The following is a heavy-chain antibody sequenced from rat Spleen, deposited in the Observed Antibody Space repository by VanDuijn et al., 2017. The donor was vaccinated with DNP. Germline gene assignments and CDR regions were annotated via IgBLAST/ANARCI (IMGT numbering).Heavy chain of an antibody. J-gene: IGHJ3*01. CDR1: GFTFSDYN. D-gene: IGHD1-11*01. CDR2: ILFDGTNP. Sequence: EVQLVESGGGLVQPGGSLKLSCAASGFTFSDYNMAWVRQAPKKGLEWVATILFDGTNPSYGDSVKGRFTISRDNAKSTLYLQMDSLRSEDTATYYCAKPAGYGGYWFAYWGKGTLVTVSS. V-gene: IGHV5-7*01. CDR3: AKPAGYGGYWFAY.